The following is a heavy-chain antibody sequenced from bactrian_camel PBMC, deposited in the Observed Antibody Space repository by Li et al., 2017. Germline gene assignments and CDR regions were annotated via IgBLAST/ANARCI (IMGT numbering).Heavy chain of an antibody. V-gene: IGHV3S53*01. CDR1: GKSYGMYC. CDR3: AADPYRGGYCSASDEYEY. Sequence: HVQLVESGGGSVQAGGSLTLSCATSGKSYGMYCKAWFRQAPGKDREGVATLRTSSGATNYARSVKDRFIISWDNAKKTLSLQMNSLAPEDTAMYYCAADPYRGGYCSASDEYEYWGQGTQVTVS. J-gene: IGHJ4*01. D-gene: IGHD2*01. CDR2: LRTSSGAT.